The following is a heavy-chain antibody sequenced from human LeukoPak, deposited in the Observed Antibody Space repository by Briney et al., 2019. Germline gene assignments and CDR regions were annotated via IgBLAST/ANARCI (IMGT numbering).Heavy chain of an antibody. D-gene: IGHD6-6*01. Sequence: PSETLSLTCTVSGGSISSGDYYWSWIRQPPGKGLEWIGYIYYSGSTYYNPSLKSRVTISVDTSKIQFSLKLSSVTAADTAVYYCARGPGSSSSWDYYYYYMDVWGKGTTVTVSS. J-gene: IGHJ6*03. CDR1: GGSISSGDYY. CDR3: ARGPGSSSSWDYYYYYMDV. CDR2: IYYSGST. V-gene: IGHV4-30-4*08.